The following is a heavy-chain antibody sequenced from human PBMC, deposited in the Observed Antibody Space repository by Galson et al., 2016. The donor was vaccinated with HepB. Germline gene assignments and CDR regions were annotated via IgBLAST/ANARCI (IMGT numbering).Heavy chain of an antibody. J-gene: IGHJ3*01. D-gene: IGHD1-26*01. CDR2: IRKDGIST. CDR3: ATSVASAGHGTFDV. CDR1: GFTFSTNW. V-gene: IGHV3-74*01. Sequence: SLRLSCAASGFTFSTNWMHWVRQAPGKGLLWVSRIRKDGISTYYADSVRGRFTISRDNARNTLYLQMSSLTAEDTATYYCATSVASAGHGTFDVWGQGTTVTVSS.